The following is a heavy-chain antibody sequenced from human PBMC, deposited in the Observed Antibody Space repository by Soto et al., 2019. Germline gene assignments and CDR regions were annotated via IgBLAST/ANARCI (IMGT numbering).Heavy chain of an antibody. CDR2: ISYDGSNK. CDR3: ARDRRSPSTYYFDY. Sequence: PGGSLRLSCAASGFTFSSYAMHWVRQAPGKGLEWVAVISYDGSNKYYADSVKGRFTISRDNSKNTLYLQMNSLRAEDTAVYYCARDRRSPSTYYFDYWGQGTLVTVSS. J-gene: IGHJ4*02. D-gene: IGHD1-26*01. V-gene: IGHV3-30-3*01. CDR1: GFTFSSYA.